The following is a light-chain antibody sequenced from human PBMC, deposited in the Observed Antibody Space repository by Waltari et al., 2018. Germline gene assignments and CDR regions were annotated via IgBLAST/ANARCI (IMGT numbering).Light chain of an antibody. J-gene: IGKJ1*01. Sequence: DIQMTQSPSTLSASVGDRVTITCRASQSVSDWLAWYQQKPGKAPELLIFNVSTWKSGVPSRVSGRGSGTEFTLTISSLQPDDFATYYCQHYSHSSPWTFGQGTKVEIK. V-gene: IGKV1-5*01. CDR2: NVS. CDR1: QSVSDW. CDR3: QHYSHSSPWT.